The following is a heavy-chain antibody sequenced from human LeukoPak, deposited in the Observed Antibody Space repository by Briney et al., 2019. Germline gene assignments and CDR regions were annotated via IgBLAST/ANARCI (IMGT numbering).Heavy chain of an antibody. CDR2: ISAYNGNT. CDR3: ARALRGYCSGGSCPNDY. V-gene: IGHV1-18*01. D-gene: IGHD2-15*01. J-gene: IGHJ4*02. Sequence: ASVKVSCKASGYTFTSYGISWVRQAPGQGLEWMGWISAYNGNTNYAQKLQGRVTMTTDTSTSTAYMELRSLRSDDTAVYYCARALRGYCSGGSCPNDYWGQGTLVTVSS. CDR1: GYTFTSYG.